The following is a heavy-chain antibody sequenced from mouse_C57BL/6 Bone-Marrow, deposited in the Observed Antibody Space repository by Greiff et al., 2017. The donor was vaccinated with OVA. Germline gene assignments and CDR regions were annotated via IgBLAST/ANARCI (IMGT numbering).Heavy chain of an antibody. CDR1: GYTFTSYW. CDR3: ARRRSITTDYYAMDY. D-gene: IGHD1-1*01. CDR2: IHPNSGST. V-gene: IGHV1-64*01. J-gene: IGHJ4*01. Sequence: QVQLQQPGAELVKPGASVKLSCKASGYTFTSYWMHWVKQRPGQGLEWIGMIHPNSGSTSYNEKFKSKATLTVDKSSSTAYMQLSSLTSEDSAVYYCARRRSITTDYYAMDYWGQGTSVTVSS.